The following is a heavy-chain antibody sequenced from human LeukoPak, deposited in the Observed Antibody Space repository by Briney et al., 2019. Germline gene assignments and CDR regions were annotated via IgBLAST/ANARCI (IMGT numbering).Heavy chain of an antibody. CDR3: VRIPNSANFPNWFDP. CDR1: GFTFSSYS. J-gene: IGHJ5*02. D-gene: IGHD4/OR15-4a*01. Sequence: GGSLRLSCAASGFTFSSYSMNWVRQAPGKGLEWVSSISSSSNYIYYADSVKGRFTISRDNAKNSLYLQMNSLRVEDTAVYYCVRIPNSANFPNWFDPWGQGTLVTVSS. V-gene: IGHV3-21*01. CDR2: ISSSSNYI.